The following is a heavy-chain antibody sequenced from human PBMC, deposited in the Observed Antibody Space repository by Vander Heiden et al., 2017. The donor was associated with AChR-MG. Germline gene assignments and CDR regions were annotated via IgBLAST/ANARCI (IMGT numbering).Heavy chain of an antibody. CDR1: GYTFTGYY. CDR3: ARGRSGSSSGYYYYMDV. D-gene: IGHD6-6*01. J-gene: IGHJ6*03. CDR2: INPNSGGT. Sequence: QVQLVQSGAEVKKPGASVKVSCKASGYTFTGYYMHWVRQAPGQGLEWMGWINPNSGGTNYAQKFQGRVTMTRDTSISTAYMELSRLRSDDTAVYYCARGRSGSSSGYYYYMDVWGKGTTVTVSS. V-gene: IGHV1-2*02.